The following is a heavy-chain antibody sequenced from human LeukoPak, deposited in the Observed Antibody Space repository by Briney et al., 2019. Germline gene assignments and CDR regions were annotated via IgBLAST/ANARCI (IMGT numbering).Heavy chain of an antibody. CDR1: GGSISSSSYY. CDR2: IYYSGST. D-gene: IGHD5-18*01. CDR3: ARGVTSTNWFDP. J-gene: IGHJ5*02. Sequence: PSETLSLTCTVSGGSISSSSYYWGWIRQPPGKGLEWIGSIYYSGSTYYNPSLKSRVTISVDTSKNQFSLKLSSVTAADTAVYYCARGVTSTNWFDPWGQGTLVTVSS. V-gene: IGHV4-39*07.